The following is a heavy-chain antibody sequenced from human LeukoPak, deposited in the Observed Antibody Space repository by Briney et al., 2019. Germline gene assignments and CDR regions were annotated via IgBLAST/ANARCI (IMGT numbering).Heavy chain of an antibody. Sequence: PGGSLRLSCAASGFNFSNYAMTWVRQAPGKGLEWVSVIYSGGSTYYADSVKGRFTISRDNSKNTLYLQMNSLRAEDTAVYYCARDGRGYSGYAWGQGTLVTVSS. CDR1: GFNFSNYA. D-gene: IGHD5-12*01. CDR3: ARDGRGYSGYA. J-gene: IGHJ4*02. CDR2: IYSGGST. V-gene: IGHV3-53*01.